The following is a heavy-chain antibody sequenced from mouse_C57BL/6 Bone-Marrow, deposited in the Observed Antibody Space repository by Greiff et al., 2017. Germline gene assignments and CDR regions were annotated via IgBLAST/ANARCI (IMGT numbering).Heavy chain of an antibody. Sequence: EVQLQQSGPELVKPGASVKISCKASGYTFTDYYMNWVKQSHGKSLEWIGDINPNNGGTSYNQKFKGKATLTVDKSSSTAYMELRSLTSEDSAVYYCARYRRYGNDWYFDVWGTGTTVTVSS. J-gene: IGHJ1*03. CDR3: ARYRRYGNDWYFDV. CDR1: GYTFTDYY. CDR2: INPNNGGT. V-gene: IGHV1-26*01. D-gene: IGHD2-1*01.